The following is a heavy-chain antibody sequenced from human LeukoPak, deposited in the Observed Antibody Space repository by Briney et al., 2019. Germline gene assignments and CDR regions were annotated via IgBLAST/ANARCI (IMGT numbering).Heavy chain of an antibody. CDR1: GFTFSSYA. Sequence: GGSLRLSCAASGFTFSSYAMSWVRQAPGKGLEWVSAISGSGGTTFYADAVKGRFTISRDNSKNTLYLQMNSLSAEDTAEYYCAKGETEGGGLAHAHWGQGTLVTVSS. CDR2: ISGSGGTT. J-gene: IGHJ4*02. CDR3: AKGETEGGGLAHAH. V-gene: IGHV3-23*01. D-gene: IGHD2-15*01.